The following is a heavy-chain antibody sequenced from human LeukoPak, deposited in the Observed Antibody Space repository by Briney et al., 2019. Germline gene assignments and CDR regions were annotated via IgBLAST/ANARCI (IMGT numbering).Heavy chain of an antibody. V-gene: IGHV4-61*02. Sequence: SETLSLPCTVSGGSISSGSYYWSWIRQPAGKGLEWIGRIYTSGSTNYNPSLKSRVTISVDTSKNQFSLKLSSVTAADTAVYYCARLDVGSGYLIDYWGQGTLVTVSS. J-gene: IGHJ4*02. CDR1: GGSISSGSYY. D-gene: IGHD5-12*01. CDR2: IYTSGST. CDR3: ARLDVGSGYLIDY.